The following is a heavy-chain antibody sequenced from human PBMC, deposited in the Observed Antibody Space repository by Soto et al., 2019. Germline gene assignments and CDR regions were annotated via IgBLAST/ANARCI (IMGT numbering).Heavy chain of an antibody. CDR1: GGSISGYY. CDR2: IYYTGNT. CDR3: ARGEASSKWLDP. Sequence: QVQLQESGPGLVKPSETLSLTCTVSGGSISGYYWSWIRQPPGKGLEWIGYIYYTGNTIYNPSLNSRVTMSVDTSKNQFSLHLNYVTAADTAVYYCARGEASSKWLDPWGQGTLVTVSS. D-gene: IGHD1-26*01. V-gene: IGHV4-59*01. J-gene: IGHJ5*02.